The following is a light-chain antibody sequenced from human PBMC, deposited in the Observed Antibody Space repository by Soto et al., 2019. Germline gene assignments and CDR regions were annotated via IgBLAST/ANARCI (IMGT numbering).Light chain of an antibody. CDR2: AAS. CDR3: QQSYTTPRT. V-gene: IGKV1-39*01. J-gene: IGKJ2*02. CDR1: QRIGPY. Sequence: DIQMTQSPSSLSASVGDRVTITCRASQRIGPYLNWYQQKPGRAPKLLIYAASSLQSGVPSRFSGRGSGTDFTLTISSLQPEDFASYYFQQSYTTPRTFGQGTKLEIK.